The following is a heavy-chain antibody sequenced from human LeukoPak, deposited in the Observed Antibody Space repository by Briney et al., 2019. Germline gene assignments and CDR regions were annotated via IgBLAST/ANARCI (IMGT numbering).Heavy chain of an antibody. V-gene: IGHV3-66*01. D-gene: IGHD2-15*01. CDR1: GFTLSSYE. CDR3: ASREGLYCSGGSCYSDAFDI. CDR2: IDYSGGSS. J-gene: IGHJ3*02. Sequence: SGGSLRLSCTVSGFTLSSYEMSWIRQAPGKGLEWVSSIDYSGGSSYYADSVKGRFTISRDNSKNTLYLQMNSLRAEDTAVYYCASREGLYCSGGSCYSDAFDIWGQGTMVTVSS.